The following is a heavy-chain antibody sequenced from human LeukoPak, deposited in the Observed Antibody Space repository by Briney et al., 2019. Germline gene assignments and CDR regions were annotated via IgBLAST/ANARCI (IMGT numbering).Heavy chain of an antibody. J-gene: IGHJ4*02. CDR2: ISISSSTI. CDR3: ARDSGNWNDFDY. D-gene: IGHD1-20*01. Sequence: GGSLRLSCEASGFTFSSHWMSWVRQAPGKGLEWVSYISISSSTIYYADSVKGRFTISRNNAKNSLYMQMNSLRAADTAVYYCARDSGNWNDFDYWGQGTLVTVSS. V-gene: IGHV3-48*04. CDR1: GFTFSSHW.